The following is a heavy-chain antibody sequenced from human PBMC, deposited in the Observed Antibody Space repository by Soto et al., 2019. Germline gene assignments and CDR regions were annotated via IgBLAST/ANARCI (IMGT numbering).Heavy chain of an antibody. CDR3: ALRYGYNSEYYYGMDV. Sequence: SVKVSCKTSGGAFSTYGLSWVRQAPGQGLEWMGGIIPSFGTPKYAQKFQGRVTITADRSTTTVYMQLSSLRSEDTAVYYCALRYGYNSEYYYGMDVWGQGTTVTVSS. CDR1: GGAFSTYG. D-gene: IGHD3-9*01. J-gene: IGHJ6*02. V-gene: IGHV1-69*06. CDR2: IIPSFGTP.